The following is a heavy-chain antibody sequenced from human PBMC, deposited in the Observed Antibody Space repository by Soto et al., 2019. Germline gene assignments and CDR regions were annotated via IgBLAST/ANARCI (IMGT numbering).Heavy chain of an antibody. CDR2: ISYDGSNK. CDR3: AKERFFYVPGSLRTRHTGSAP. D-gene: IGHD3-10*01. V-gene: IGHV3-30*18. CDR1: GFTFSSYG. J-gene: IGHJ5*02. Sequence: GGSLRLSCAASGFTFSSYGMHWVRQAPGKGLEWVAVISYDGSNKYYADSVKGRFTISRDNSKNTLYLQMNSLRAEDTAVYYCAKERFFYVPGSLRTRHTGSAPWGQGTLVTVSS.